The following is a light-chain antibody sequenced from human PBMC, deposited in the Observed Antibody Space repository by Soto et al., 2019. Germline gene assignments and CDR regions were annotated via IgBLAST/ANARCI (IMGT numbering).Light chain of an antibody. CDR1: SSNIGAGYD. CDR3: VAWDDRLNGWV. V-gene: IGLV1-40*01. J-gene: IGLJ3*02. CDR2: GNN. Sequence: QSVLTQPPSVSGAPGQRVTISCTGNSSNIGAGYDVHWYQQLPGTAPKLLIYGNNNRPSGVPDRFSGSKSGTSASLAITGLQPEDEADYYCVAWDDRLNGWVFGGGTKRPS.